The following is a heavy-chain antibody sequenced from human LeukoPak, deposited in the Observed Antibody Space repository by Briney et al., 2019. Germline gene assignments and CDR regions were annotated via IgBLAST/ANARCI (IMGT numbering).Heavy chain of an antibody. J-gene: IGHJ4*02. V-gene: IGHV4-34*01. Sequence: ETLSLTCAVYGGSFSGYYWSWIRQPPGKGLEWIGEINHSGSTNYNPSLKSRVTISVDTSKNQFSLKLSSVTAADTAVYYCASGGYSYGREFDYWGQGTLVTVSS. CDR2: INHSGST. D-gene: IGHD5-18*01. CDR3: ASGGYSYGREFDY. CDR1: GGSFSGYY.